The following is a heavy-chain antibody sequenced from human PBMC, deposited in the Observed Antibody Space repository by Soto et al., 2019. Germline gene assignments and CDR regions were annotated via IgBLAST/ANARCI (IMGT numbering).Heavy chain of an antibody. J-gene: IGHJ6*02. CDR2: IVPSLDTT. CDR3: TRWPQPQYTADRYAVDV. Sequence: QVHLMQSGTEVKKPGSSVNVSCKASGGTFSSSGFSWVRQAPGQGLEWMGMIVPSLDTTNYAQKLQATVTINAGEVTSTAYKELPRLSTEDPAVHYCTRWPQPQYTADRYAVDVCGHGTRVIVSS. D-gene: IGHD6-6*01. CDR1: GGTFSSSG. V-gene: IGHV1-69*11.